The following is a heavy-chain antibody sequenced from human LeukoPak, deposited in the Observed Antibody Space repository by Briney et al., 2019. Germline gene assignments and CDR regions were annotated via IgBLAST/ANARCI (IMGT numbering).Heavy chain of an antibody. CDR3: ARCRTTVTAMPGY. J-gene: IGHJ4*02. V-gene: IGHV3-7*03. D-gene: IGHD4-17*01. CDR2: INKDESEK. Sequence: GGSLRLSCAASGFTFSSYAMSWVRQAPGEGLEWVANINKDESEKYYVDSVKGRFTISRDNAKNSLYLQMNSLRAEDTAVYYCARCRTTVTAMPGYWGQGTLVTVSS. CDR1: GFTFSSYA.